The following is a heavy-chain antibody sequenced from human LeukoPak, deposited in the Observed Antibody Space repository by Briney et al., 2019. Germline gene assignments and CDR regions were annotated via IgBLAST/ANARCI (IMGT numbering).Heavy chain of an antibody. V-gene: IGHV1-2*02. J-gene: IGHJ4*02. CDR1: GYTFTGYY. D-gene: IGHD3-9*01. CDR2: INPNSGGT. Sequence: ASVKVSCKASGYTFTGYYMHWVRQAPGQGLEWMGWINPNSGGTNYAQKFQGRVTMTRDTSISTAYMELSRLRSDDTAVYYCARGLQTIRYFDWLQTDWGQGTLVTVSS. CDR3: ARGLQTIRYFDWLQTD.